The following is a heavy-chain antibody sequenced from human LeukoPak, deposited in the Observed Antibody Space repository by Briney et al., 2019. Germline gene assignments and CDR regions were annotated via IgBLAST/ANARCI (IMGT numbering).Heavy chain of an antibody. CDR2: MNPNSGNT. D-gene: IGHD2-2*02. Sequence: ASVKVSCKASGYTFTSYDINWVRQATGQGLEWMGWMNPNSGNTGYAQKFQGRVTMTRNTSISTAYMELSSLRSDDTAVYYCARGGRYCSSTSCYMVGWFDPWGQGTLVTVSS. CDR1: GYTFTSYD. V-gene: IGHV1-8*01. J-gene: IGHJ5*02. CDR3: ARGGRYCSSTSCYMVGWFDP.